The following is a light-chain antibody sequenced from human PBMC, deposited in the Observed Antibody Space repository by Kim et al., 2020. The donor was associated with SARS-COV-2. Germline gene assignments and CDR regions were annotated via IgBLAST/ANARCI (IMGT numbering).Light chain of an antibody. V-gene: IGLV4-69*01. CDR1: SGHSNYA. CDR3: QTWGTGIWV. J-gene: IGLJ3*02. CDR2: LNSDGSH. Sequence: ASVKLTCTLSSGHSNYAIAWHQQQPEKGPRYLMNLNSDGSHTKGDGIPDRFSGSSSGAERYLTISSLQSEDEADYYCQTWGTGIWVFGGGTKLTVL.